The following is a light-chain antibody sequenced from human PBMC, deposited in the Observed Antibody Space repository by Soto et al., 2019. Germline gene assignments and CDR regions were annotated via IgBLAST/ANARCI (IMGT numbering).Light chain of an antibody. CDR3: QQRSNWPRT. CDR1: QSVSNY. CDR2: DAS. V-gene: IGKV3-11*01. J-gene: IGKJ2*01. Sequence: EIVLTQSPATLSLSPGERATLSCRASQSVSNYLAWYQQKPGQAPRLLIYDASNRATGIPPRFSGSGSGTDFTLTISSLETEEFAVYYCQQRSNWPRTFGQGTKLEIK.